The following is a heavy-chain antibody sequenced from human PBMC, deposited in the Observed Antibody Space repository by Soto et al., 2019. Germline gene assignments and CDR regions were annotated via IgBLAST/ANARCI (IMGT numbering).Heavy chain of an antibody. V-gene: IGHV4-31*03. CDR3: ATIVVPAAPFDY. Sequence: QVQLQESGPGLVKPSQTLSLTCTVSGGSISSGGYYWSWIRQYPGKGLEWIGYIYYSGSTYYNPSPKSRVTISVDTSKNQFSLKLSSVTAADTAVYYCATIVVPAAPFDYWGQGTLVTVSS. CDR2: IYYSGST. J-gene: IGHJ4*02. D-gene: IGHD2-2*01. CDR1: GGSISSGGYY.